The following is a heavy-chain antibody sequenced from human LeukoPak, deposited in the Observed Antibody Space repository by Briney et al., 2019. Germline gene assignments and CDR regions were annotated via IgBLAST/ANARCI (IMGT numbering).Heavy chain of an antibody. Sequence: SQTLSLTCTVSGGSISSGDYYWSWIRQPPGKGLEWIGYIYYSGSTYYNPSLKSRVTISVDTSKNQFSLKLSSVTAADTAVYYCARVKLRFGELLSRRNWFDPWGQGTLVTVSS. CDR3: ARVKLRFGELLSRRNWFDP. V-gene: IGHV4-30-4*01. J-gene: IGHJ5*02. CDR2: IYYSGST. CDR1: GGSISSGDYY. D-gene: IGHD3-10*01.